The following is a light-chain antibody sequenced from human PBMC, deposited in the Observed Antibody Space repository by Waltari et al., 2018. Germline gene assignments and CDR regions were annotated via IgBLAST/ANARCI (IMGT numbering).Light chain of an antibody. J-gene: IGLJ1*01. V-gene: IGLV3-9*01. Sequence: SDVWTQPRSVSVTMGQTARVACGGGNIETKGLHWYQQKPGQAPVLVIYKDVNRPSGIPDRFSGSNSGNTATLTISRAQVGDEGDYFCQLWDTNSLYVFGTGTKVTVL. CDR3: QLWDTNSLYV. CDR2: KDV. CDR1: NIETKG.